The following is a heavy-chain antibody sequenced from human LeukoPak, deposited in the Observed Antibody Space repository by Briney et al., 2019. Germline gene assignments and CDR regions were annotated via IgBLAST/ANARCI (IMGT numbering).Heavy chain of an antibody. CDR2: ISNGNT. CDR3: ARDEVYVASPWYY. D-gene: IGHD5/OR15-5a*01. CDR1: GFPFSNHA. Sequence: GGSLRLSCAASGFPFSNHAMGWVRQPPGKGLEWVSAISNGNTYYADSVRGRFTISRDDSKNMVYLQMNSLRAEDTAVYYCARDEVYVASPWYYWGQGTLVTVSS. J-gene: IGHJ4*02. V-gene: IGHV3-23*01.